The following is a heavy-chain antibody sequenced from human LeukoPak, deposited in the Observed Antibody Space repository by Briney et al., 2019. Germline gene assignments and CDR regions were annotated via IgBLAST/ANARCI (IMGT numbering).Heavy chain of an antibody. V-gene: IGHV3-33*01. J-gene: IGHJ4*02. CDR2: IWYDGSNK. CDR1: GFTFSSYG. CDR3: ARQYDILTGYYRTSYFDY. D-gene: IGHD3-9*01. Sequence: RSLRLSCAASGFTFSSYGMHWVRQAPGKGLEWVAVIWYDGSNKYYADSVKGRFTISRDNSKNTLYLQMNSLRAEDTAVYYCARQYDILTGYYRTSYFDYWGQGTLVTVSS.